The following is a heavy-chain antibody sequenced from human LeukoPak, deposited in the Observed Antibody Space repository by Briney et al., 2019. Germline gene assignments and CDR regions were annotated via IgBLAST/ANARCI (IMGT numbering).Heavy chain of an antibody. D-gene: IGHD5/OR15-5a*01. J-gene: IGHJ3*02. CDR1: GFTVSSNY. CDR2: IYSGGST. Sequence: GGSLRLSCAASGFTVSSNYMSWVRQAPGKGLEWVSVIYSGGSTYYADSVKGRFTISRDNSKNTLYLQMNSLRAEDTAVYYCARSVEVDALDIWGQGTMVTVSS. V-gene: IGHV3-53*01. CDR3: ARSVEVDALDI.